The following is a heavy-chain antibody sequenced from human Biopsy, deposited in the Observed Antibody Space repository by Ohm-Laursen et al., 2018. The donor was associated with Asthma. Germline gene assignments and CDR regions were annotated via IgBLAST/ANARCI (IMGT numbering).Heavy chain of an antibody. CDR1: RFTFTNYA. CDR2: ISGSGDNT. V-gene: IGHV3-23*01. CDR3: ATFPYGDYLPLDY. Sequence: GSLRLSCTASRFTFTNYAMSWVRQAPGKGLEWVSAISGSGDNTYYADSVKGRFTISRDNSKNTLYLQMNSLRAEDTAVYYCATFPYGDYLPLDYWGQGTLVTVSS. J-gene: IGHJ4*02. D-gene: IGHD4-17*01.